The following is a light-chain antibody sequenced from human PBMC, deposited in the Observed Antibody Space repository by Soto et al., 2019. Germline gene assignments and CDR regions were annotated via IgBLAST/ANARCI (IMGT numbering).Light chain of an antibody. V-gene: IGKV3-11*01. CDR3: QQRNNWPPIT. CDR2: DAS. Sequence: EIVLTHSPATLSLSPWEIATLSCRASQSVSSYLAWYQQKPGQAPRLLIYDASNRATGVPARFSGSGSGTDFTLNISSLEPEDFALYYCQQRNNWPPITFGQGTRLEIK. J-gene: IGKJ5*01. CDR1: QSVSSY.